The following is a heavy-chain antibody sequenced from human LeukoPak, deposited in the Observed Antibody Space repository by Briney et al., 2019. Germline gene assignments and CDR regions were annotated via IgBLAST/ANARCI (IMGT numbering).Heavy chain of an antibody. CDR3: ARHASVSGNWPRALDT. D-gene: IGHD6-19*01. CDR1: GGSISSSSYY. V-gene: IGHV4-39*01. CDR2: IYYSGST. Sequence: SETLSLTCTVSGGSISSSSYYWGWVRQPPGKGLEGIGNIYYSGSTYYNPSLKSRFTISVHKSKNHFSLNLTSVTPTATAVYYCARHASVSGNWPRALDTWGQGSLVTVSS. J-gene: IGHJ5*02.